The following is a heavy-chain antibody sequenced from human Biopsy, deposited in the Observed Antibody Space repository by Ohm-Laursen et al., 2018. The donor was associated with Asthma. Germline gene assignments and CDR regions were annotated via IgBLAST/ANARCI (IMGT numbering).Heavy chain of an antibody. J-gene: IGHJ4*02. V-gene: IGHV1-24*01. Sequence: GASVTVSCKISGYSLTDLSMHWVRQAPGQGLEWMGGHDHEVGGTVNARRFQGRVTMTEDTSTDTAYMELSSLSSDDTAVYYCASDFPKDYVRYNFQFWGQGTLVTVSS. CDR2: HDHEVGGT. CDR1: GYSLTDLS. CDR3: ASDFPKDYVRYNFQF. D-gene: IGHD4-17*01.